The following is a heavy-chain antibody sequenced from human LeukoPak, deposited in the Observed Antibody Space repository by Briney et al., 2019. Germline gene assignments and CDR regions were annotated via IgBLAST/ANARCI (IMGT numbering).Heavy chain of an antibody. D-gene: IGHD4-17*01. CDR2: ISYDGSNK. Sequence: GGSLRLSCAASGFTFSSYAMHWVRQAPGKGLEWVAVISYDGSNKYYSDSVKGRFTISRDNSKNTLYLQMNSLRAEDTAVYYCARDFRATVTTGDYWGQGTLVTVSS. J-gene: IGHJ4*02. CDR3: ARDFRATVTTGDY. CDR1: GFTFSSYA. V-gene: IGHV3-30-3*01.